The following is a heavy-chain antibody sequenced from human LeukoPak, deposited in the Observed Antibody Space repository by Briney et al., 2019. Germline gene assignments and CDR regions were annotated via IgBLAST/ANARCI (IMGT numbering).Heavy chain of an antibody. V-gene: IGHV5-51*01. D-gene: IGHD3-10*01. CDR1: GYTFTSYW. CDR3: ARRRSGSYLDY. CDR2: IYPGDSDT. Sequence: GEPLRISCKGSGYTFTSYWITWVRQMPGKGLEWVAIIYPGDSDTRYSPSFQGQVTISADKSISTAYLRWSSLKASDTAMYYCARRRSGSYLDYWGQGTLVTVSS. J-gene: IGHJ4*02.